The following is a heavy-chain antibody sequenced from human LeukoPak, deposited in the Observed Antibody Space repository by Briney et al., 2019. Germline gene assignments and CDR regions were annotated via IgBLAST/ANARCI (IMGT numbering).Heavy chain of an antibody. CDR2: IIPIFGTA. Sequence: EASVKVSCKASGGTFSSYAISWVRQAPGQGLEWMGGIIPIFGTANYAQRFQGRVTITTDESTSTAYMELSSLRSEDTAVYYCATRPYYYDSSGFVFDIWGQGTMVTVSS. D-gene: IGHD3-22*01. J-gene: IGHJ3*02. V-gene: IGHV1-69*05. CDR1: GGTFSSYA. CDR3: ATRPYYYDSSGFVFDI.